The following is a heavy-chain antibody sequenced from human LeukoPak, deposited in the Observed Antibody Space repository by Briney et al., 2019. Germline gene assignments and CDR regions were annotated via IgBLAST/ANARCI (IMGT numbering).Heavy chain of an antibody. D-gene: IGHD5-24*01. CDR3: ARESSGWLQLFDY. J-gene: IGHJ4*02. CDR2: IYSGGST. Sequence: GGSLRLSCAASGFTFSIYAMTWVRQAPGKGLEWVSVIYSGGSTYYADSVKGRFTISRDNSKNTVYLQMNSLRAEDTAVYYCARESSGWLQLFDYWGQGTLVTVSS. CDR1: GFTFSIYA. V-gene: IGHV3-66*01.